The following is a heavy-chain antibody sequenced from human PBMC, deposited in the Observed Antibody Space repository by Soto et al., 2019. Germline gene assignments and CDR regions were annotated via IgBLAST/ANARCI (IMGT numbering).Heavy chain of an antibody. Sequence: SEILSLTCAVYGGSFRGYYWSWIRQPPGKGLEWIGEINHSGSTNYNPSLKSRVTISVDTSKNQFSLKLSSVTAADTAVYYCARWGTTSFDAFDIWGQGTMVTVSS. CDR2: INHSGST. V-gene: IGHV4-34*01. D-gene: IGHD1-26*01. CDR3: ARWGTTSFDAFDI. J-gene: IGHJ3*02. CDR1: GGSFRGYY.